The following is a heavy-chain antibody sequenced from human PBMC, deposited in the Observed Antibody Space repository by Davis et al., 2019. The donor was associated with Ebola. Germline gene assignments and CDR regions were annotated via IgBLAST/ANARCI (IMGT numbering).Heavy chain of an antibody. CDR1: GFTFSTYW. V-gene: IGHV3-7*03. Sequence: PGGSLRLSCAASGFTFSTYWMSWVRQAPGKGLGWVANIKLDGSEIHYVDSVKGRFIISRDNVKNSLFLQMNSLRAEDTAVYFCARTSTRLDVWGQGTTVTVSS. J-gene: IGHJ6*02. CDR2: IKLDGSEI. CDR3: ARTSTRLDV.